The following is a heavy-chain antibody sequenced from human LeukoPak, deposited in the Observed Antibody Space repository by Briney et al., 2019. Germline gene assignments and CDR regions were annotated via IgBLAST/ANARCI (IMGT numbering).Heavy chain of an antibody. Sequence: PSQTLSLTCTVSGGSISSGSYYWSWIRQPAGKGLEWIGRIYTSGSTNYNPSLKSRVTISVDTSKNQFSLKLSSVTAADTAVYYCARDGRAYYYGSGDYSDDAFDIWGQGTMVTVSS. CDR3: ARDGRAYYYGSGDYSDDAFDI. CDR2: IYTSGST. J-gene: IGHJ3*02. D-gene: IGHD3-10*01. CDR1: GGSISSGSYY. V-gene: IGHV4-61*02.